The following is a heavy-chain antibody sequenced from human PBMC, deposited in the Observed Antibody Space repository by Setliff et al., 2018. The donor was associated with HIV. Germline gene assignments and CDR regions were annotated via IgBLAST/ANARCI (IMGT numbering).Heavy chain of an antibody. J-gene: IGHJ6*03. Sequence: SETLSLTCTVSGGSISSTNYFWGWIRQPPGKGLEWIGTIYYHGSSYYNPSLKSRVTISIDTSKNQFSLQLTSVTAADTAVYYCARGPRPVDVDYYYMDVWGKGTTVTVSS. V-gene: IGHV4-39*01. CDR1: GGSISSTNYF. CDR3: ARGPRPVDVDYYYMDV. CDR2: IYYHGSS.